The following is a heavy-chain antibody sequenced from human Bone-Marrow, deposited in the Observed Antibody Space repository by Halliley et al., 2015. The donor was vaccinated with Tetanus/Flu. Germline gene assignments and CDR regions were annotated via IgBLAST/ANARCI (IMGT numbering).Heavy chain of an antibody. D-gene: IGHD5-18*01. CDR2: FSRSCCVI. J-gene: IGHJ4*02. CDR3: FRAPVDAAYFLDY. Sequence: FLSFSRSCCVIYYACLLKGRFTISRDNAKSSVYLQINSQRADDTAVYYCFRAPVDAAYFLDYWGRGTLVTVSS. V-gene: IGHV3-21*01.